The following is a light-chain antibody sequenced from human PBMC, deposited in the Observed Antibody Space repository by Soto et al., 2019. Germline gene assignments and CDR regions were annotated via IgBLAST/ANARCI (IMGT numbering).Light chain of an antibody. V-gene: IGKV1-39*01. CDR1: QSISSF. CDR2: AAT. Sequence: DIQMTQSPSSLSASVGDRVTITCRASQSISSFLNWYQQKPGEAPKLLIYAATSLHSGVPSRFSGSGSATYFTLTISSRQPEDFATYYCQQPSTTPRTFGQGTTVEI. J-gene: IGKJ1*01. CDR3: QQPSTTPRT.